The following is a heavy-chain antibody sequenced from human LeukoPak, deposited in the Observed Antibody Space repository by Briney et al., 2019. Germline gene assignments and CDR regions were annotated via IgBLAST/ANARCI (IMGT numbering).Heavy chain of an antibody. J-gene: IGHJ4*02. Sequence: PGGSLRPSCAASGFTFSSYSMNWVRQAPGKGLEWVSSISSSSSYIYYADSVKGRFTISRDNAKNSLYLQMNSLRAEDTAVYYCARAAAGYSVNYFDYWGLGTLVTVSS. CDR1: GFTFSSYS. D-gene: IGHD6-13*01. CDR2: ISSSSSYI. CDR3: ARAAAGYSVNYFDY. V-gene: IGHV3-21*01.